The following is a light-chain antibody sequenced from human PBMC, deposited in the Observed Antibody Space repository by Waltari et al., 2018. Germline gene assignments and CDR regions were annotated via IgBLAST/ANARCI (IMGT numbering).Light chain of an antibody. Sequence: EIVLTQSPGTLSLSPGARAPLSCTASQSIGRSLVWYQQKPGQAPRLLIYDVSRSATGIPDRFSGSGYGTDFSLTISRLEREDFAVYYCQKYERLPATFGQGTTVEIK. CDR1: QSIGRS. J-gene: IGKJ1*01. CDR2: DVS. CDR3: QKYERLPAT. V-gene: IGKV3-20*01.